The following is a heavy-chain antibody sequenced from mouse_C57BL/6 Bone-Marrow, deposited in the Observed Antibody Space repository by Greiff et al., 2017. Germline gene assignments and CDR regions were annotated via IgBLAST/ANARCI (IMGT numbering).Heavy chain of an antibody. Sequence: EVKLVESGGGLVQPGGSLKLSCAASGFTFSDYYMSWVRQTPEKRLEWVAYISNGGGSTYYPDTVKGRFTISRDNAKNTLYLQMSRLKSEDTAMYYCARQGIVTTKFAYWGQGTLVTVSA. V-gene: IGHV5-12*01. CDR1: GFTFSDYY. CDR2: ISNGGGST. CDR3: ARQGIVTTKFAY. J-gene: IGHJ3*01. D-gene: IGHD2-5*01.